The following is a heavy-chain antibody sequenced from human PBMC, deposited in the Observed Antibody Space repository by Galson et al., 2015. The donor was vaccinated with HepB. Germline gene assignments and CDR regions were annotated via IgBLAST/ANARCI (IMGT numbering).Heavy chain of an antibody. CDR2: ISAYNGNT. Sequence: SVKVSCKASGYTFTSYGISWVRQAPGQGLEWMGWISAYNGNTNYAQKLQGRVTMTTDTSTSTAYMELRSLRSDDTAVYYCARGSAHNSRPLFGPWGQGTLVTVSS. CDR1: GYTFTSYG. D-gene: IGHD6-13*01. J-gene: IGHJ5*02. V-gene: IGHV1-18*01. CDR3: ARGSAHNSRPLFGP.